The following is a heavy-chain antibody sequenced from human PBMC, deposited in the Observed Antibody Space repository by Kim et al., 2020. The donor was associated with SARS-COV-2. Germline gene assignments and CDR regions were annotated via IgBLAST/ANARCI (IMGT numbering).Heavy chain of an antibody. D-gene: IGHD3-10*01. CDR1: GYTFTSYD. Sequence: ASVKVSCKASGYTFTSYDINWVRQATGQGLEWMGWMNPNSGNTGYAQKFQGRVTMTRNTSIITAYMELSSLRSEDTAVYYCARGLLVRGVFYYYYYMDVWGKGTTVTVSS. CDR3: ARGLLVRGVFYYYYYMDV. J-gene: IGHJ6*03. CDR2: MNPNSGNT. V-gene: IGHV1-8*01.